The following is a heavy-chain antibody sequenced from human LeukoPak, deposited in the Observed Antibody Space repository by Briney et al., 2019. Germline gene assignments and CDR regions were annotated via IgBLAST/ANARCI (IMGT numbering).Heavy chain of an antibody. Sequence: PGGSLRLSCAASGFTFNTFNMKWVRQAPGKGLEWVSSITSVGDYIYYADSVKGRFTTSRDNAKNSLSLQLNSLRVEDTAVYYCARGHYDVLAASYKWTPDYWGQGTLVTVSS. CDR1: GFTFNTFN. J-gene: IGHJ4*02. D-gene: IGHD3-9*01. CDR3: ARGHYDVLAASYKWTPDY. V-gene: IGHV3-21*01. CDR2: ITSVGDYI.